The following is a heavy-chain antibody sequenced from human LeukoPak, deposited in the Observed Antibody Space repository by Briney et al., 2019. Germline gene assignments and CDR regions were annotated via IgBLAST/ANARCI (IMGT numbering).Heavy chain of an antibody. CDR2: IQYDGSDK. V-gene: IGHV3-30*02. CDR3: AKAVSGYCTNGICYTREKYYYYYMDV. Sequence: GGSLRLSCAASGFTFSSYSMNWVRQGPGKGLEWVAFIQYDGSDKYYADSVQGRFTISRDNSKDTLSLQMNSLRAEDTAVYFCAKAVSGYCTNGICYTREKYYYYYMDVWDKGTTVTVSS. J-gene: IGHJ6*03. CDR1: GFTFSSYS. D-gene: IGHD2-8*01.